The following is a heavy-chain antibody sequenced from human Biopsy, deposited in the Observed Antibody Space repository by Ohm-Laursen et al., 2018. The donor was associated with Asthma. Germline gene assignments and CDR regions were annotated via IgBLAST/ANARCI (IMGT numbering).Heavy chain of an antibody. CDR2: IYYSGRT. D-gene: IGHD6-6*01. CDR3: ARAVSSSSYWYFDL. J-gene: IGHJ2*01. CDR1: GDAMSTSGSY. Sequence: SDTLSLTRIVSGDAMSTSGSYWGWIRQSPGKGLEWIGSIYYSGRTYYNPSLECRVTISADTSKNHFSLKVTSLTAADTAVYYCARAVSSSSYWYFDLWGRGDLVTVSS. V-gene: IGHV4-39*02.